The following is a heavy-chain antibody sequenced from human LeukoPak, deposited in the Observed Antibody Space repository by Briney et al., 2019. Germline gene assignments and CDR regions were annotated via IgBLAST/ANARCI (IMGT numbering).Heavy chain of an antibody. D-gene: IGHD1-26*01. J-gene: IGHJ3*02. CDR1: GGTFSSYA. CDR2: IIPIFGTA. Sequence: SVKVSCKASGGTFSSYAISWVRQAPGQGLEWMGGIIPIFGTANYAQKFQGRVTITADESTSTAYMELSSLRSEDTAVYYCARDRGGSYHDAFDIWGQGTMVTVSS. V-gene: IGHV1-69*13. CDR3: ARDRGGSYHDAFDI.